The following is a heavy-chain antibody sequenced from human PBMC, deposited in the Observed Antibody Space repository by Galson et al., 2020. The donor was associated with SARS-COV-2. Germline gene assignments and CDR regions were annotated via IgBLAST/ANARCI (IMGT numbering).Heavy chain of an antibody. CDR1: GFTFSSYS. CDR3: ARDRNDFWSGESFDY. V-gene: IGHV3-21*01. J-gene: IGHJ4*02. D-gene: IGHD3-3*01. Sequence: GESLKISCAASGFTFSSYSMNWVRQAPGKGLEWVSSISRSSSYIYYADSVKGRFTISRDNAKNSLYLQMNSLRAEDTAVYYCARDRNDFWSGESFDYWGQGTLVTVSS. CDR2: ISRSSSYI.